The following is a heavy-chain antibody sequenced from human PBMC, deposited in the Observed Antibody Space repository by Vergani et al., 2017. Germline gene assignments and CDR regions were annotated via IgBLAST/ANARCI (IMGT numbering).Heavy chain of an antibody. J-gene: IGHJ3*02. V-gene: IGHV4-31*01. D-gene: IGHD3-9*01. CDR2: IYYSGST. Sequence: QVQLQESGPGLVKPSQTLSLTCTVSGGSISSGGYYWSWIRQHPGKGLEWIGYIYYSGSTYYNPSLKSLVTISVDTSKNQFSLKLSSVTAADTAVYYCARASSYYDILTGHLGRAFDIWGQGTMVTVSS. CDR1: GGSISSGGYY. CDR3: ARASSYYDILTGHLGRAFDI.